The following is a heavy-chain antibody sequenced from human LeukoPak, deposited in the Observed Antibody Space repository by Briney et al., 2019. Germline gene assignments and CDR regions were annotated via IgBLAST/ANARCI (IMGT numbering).Heavy chain of an antibody. D-gene: IGHD3-3*01. Sequence: SETLSLTCAVSGGSISSSNWWSWVRQPPGKGLEWIGEIYHSGSTNYNPSLKSRVTISVDKSKNQFSVKLSSVTAADTAVCYSARNSQSGYSPTYYFDYSGQRTPLTPSS. CDR1: GGSISSSNW. J-gene: IGHJ4*02. CDR3: ARNSQSGYSPTYYFDY. CDR2: IYHSGST. V-gene: IGHV4-4*02.